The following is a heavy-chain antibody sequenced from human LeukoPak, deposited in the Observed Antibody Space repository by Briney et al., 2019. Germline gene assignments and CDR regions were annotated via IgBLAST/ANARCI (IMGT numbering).Heavy chain of an antibody. D-gene: IGHD6-19*01. CDR3: ARVIAVAGGTMDV. CDR1: GFTFSSYW. CDR2: IKQDGSEK. V-gene: IGHV3-7*01. Sequence: GGSLRLSCAASGFTFSSYWMSWVRQAPGKGLEWVANIKQDGSEKYYVDSVKGRFTISRDNAKNSLYVQTNSLRAEDTAVYYCARVIAVAGGTMDVWGKGTTVTVSS. J-gene: IGHJ6*03.